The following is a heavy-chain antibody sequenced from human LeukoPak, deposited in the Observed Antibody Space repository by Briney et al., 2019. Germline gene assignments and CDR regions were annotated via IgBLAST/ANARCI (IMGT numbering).Heavy chain of an antibody. CDR3: ATDKLRYFDWLPDY. D-gene: IGHD3-9*01. CDR2: FDPEDGET. V-gene: IGHV1-24*01. CDR1: GYTLTELS. Sequence: ASVKVSCKVPGYTLTELSMHWVRQAPGKGLEWMGGFDPEDGETIYAQKFQGRVTMTEDTSTDTAYMELSSLRSEDTAVYYCATDKLRYFDWLPDYWGQGTLVTVSS. J-gene: IGHJ4*02.